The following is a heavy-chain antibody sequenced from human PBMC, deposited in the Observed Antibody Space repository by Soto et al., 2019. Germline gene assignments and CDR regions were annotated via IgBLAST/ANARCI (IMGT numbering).Heavy chain of an antibody. Sequence: EVQLLESGGGFVQPGGSLRLSCAASGFTFSTFAMTWVRQAPGKGLEWVSSISASGTHTYHADSGRGSFTISRDDSINTLYLHLNSLRGGDTAVYYCAKGLRPWNHMDAWGRGTTVTVSS. V-gene: IGHV3-23*01. CDR3: AKGLRPWNHMDA. CDR1: GFTFSTFA. D-gene: IGHD1-1*01. CDR2: ISASGTHT. J-gene: IGHJ6*03.